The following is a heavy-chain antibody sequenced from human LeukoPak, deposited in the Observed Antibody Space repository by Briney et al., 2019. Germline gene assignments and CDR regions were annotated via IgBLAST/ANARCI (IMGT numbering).Heavy chain of an antibody. CDR3: ARHGMWFAFDI. CDR2: IYYSGST. J-gene: IGHJ3*02. V-gene: IGHV4-59*08. CDR1: GGSISSYY. D-gene: IGHD2-21*01. Sequence: SETLSLTCTVSGGSISSYYWSWIRQPPGKGLKWIGYIYYSGSTNYNPSLKSRVTISVDTSKNQFSLKLSSVTAADTAVYYCARHGMWFAFDIWGQGTMVTVSS.